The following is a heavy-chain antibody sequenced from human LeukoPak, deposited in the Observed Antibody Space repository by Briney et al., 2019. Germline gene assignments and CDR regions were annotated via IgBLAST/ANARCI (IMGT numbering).Heavy chain of an antibody. D-gene: IGHD1/OR15-1a*01. V-gene: IGHV4-59*08. CDR3: ARQRVNKWNNLWSFDY. CDR2: IYYSGST. CDR1: GGSISSYY. Sequence: SETLSLTCTVSGGSISSYYWSWIRQPPGKGLEWIGYIYYSGSTNYNPSLKSRVTISLDTSKNQFSLKLSSMTAADTAVYYCARQRVNKWNNLWSFDYWGQGTLVTVSS. J-gene: IGHJ4*02.